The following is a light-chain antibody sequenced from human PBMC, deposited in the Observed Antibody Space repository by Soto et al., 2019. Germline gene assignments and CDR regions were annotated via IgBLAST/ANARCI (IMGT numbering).Light chain of an antibody. CDR1: QSVSSN. J-gene: IGKJ4*01. CDR3: QQYTNGPLT. CDR2: GAS. Sequence: EIVMTQSPATLSESPGERATLSCRASQSVSSNLAWYQQKPGQAPRHLIYGASTRATGIPARFSGSGSGTEFTLTISSLQSEDSAVYYCQQYTNGPLTFGGGTKVEIK. V-gene: IGKV3-15*01.